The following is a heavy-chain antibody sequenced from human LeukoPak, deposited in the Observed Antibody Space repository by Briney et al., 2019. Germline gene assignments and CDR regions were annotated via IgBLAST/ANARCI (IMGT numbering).Heavy chain of an antibody. CDR3: AKAKPLPDTADAFDY. D-gene: IGHD5-18*01. CDR1: GFTFSSYG. Sequence: QTGGSLRLSCAASGFTFSSYGMHWVRQAPGKGLEWVAVISYDGSNKYYADSVKGRFTISSDNSKNTLYLQMNSLRAEDTAVYYCAKAKPLPDTADAFDYWGQGTLVTVSS. CDR2: ISYDGSNK. J-gene: IGHJ4*02. V-gene: IGHV3-30*18.